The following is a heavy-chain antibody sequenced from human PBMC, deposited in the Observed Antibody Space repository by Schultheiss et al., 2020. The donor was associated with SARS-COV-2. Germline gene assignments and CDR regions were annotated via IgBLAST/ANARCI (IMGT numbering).Heavy chain of an antibody. Sequence: SGPTLVKPTETLTLTCTVSGFSLSNARMGVSWIRQPPGKALEWLAHIFSNDEKSYSTSLKSRLTISKDTSKSQVVLTMTNMDPVDTATYYCARITECSSTSCYTGSTTPFDRSWFDPWGQGTLVTVSS. CDR1: GFSLSNARMG. V-gene: IGHV2-26*01. CDR2: IFSNDEK. J-gene: IGHJ5*02. CDR3: ARITECSSTSCYTGSTTPFDRSWFDP. D-gene: IGHD2-2*02.